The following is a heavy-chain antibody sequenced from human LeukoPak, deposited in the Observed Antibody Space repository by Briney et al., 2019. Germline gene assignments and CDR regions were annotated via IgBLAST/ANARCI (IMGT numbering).Heavy chain of an antibody. J-gene: IGHJ4*02. D-gene: IGHD3-3*01. V-gene: IGHV3-21*01. CDR2: ISSSSNYI. CDR1: GFTFTSYT. Sequence: GGSLRLSCAASGFTFTSYTMNWVRQAPGKGLAWVSSISSSSNYIYYADSVKGRFTISRNNAKNSLYLKMNSLRAEDTAVYYCARDRITIFGVVESWGQGTLVTVSS. CDR3: ARDRITIFGVVES.